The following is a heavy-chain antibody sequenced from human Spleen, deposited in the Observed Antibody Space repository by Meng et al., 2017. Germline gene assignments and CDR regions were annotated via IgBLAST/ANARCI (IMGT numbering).Heavy chain of an antibody. Sequence: GGSLRLSCAASGFTFSSYAMSWVRQAPGKGLEWVSAISGSGGSTYYADSVKGRFTISRDNSKNTLYLQMNSLRAEDTAVYYCAKRSRDCGGDCYSTWYFDLWGRGTQV. CDR1: GFTFSSYA. D-gene: IGHD2-21*02. V-gene: IGHV3-23*01. CDR3: AKRSRDCGGDCYSTWYFDL. J-gene: IGHJ2*01. CDR2: ISGSGGST.